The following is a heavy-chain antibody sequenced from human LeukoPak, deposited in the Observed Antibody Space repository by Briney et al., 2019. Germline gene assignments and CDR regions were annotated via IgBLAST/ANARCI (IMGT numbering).Heavy chain of an antibody. Sequence: GASVKVSCKASGYTFTSYGISWVRQDPGQGLEWMGWISAYNGNTNYAQKLQGRVTMTTDTSTSTAYMELRSLRSDDTAVYYCARISLELHPFYYYYGMDVWGQGTTVTVSS. J-gene: IGHJ6*02. CDR3: ARISLELHPFYYYYGMDV. V-gene: IGHV1-18*01. D-gene: IGHD1-7*01. CDR1: GYTFTSYG. CDR2: ISAYNGNT.